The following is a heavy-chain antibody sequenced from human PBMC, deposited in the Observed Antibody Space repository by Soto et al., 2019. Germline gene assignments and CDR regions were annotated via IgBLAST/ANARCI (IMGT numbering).Heavy chain of an antibody. Sequence: GGSLRLSCAASGFTFSSYAMHWVRQAPGKGLEGVAVISYDGSNKYYADTVKGRFTISGDNSKNTLYLQMNSLRAEETAGYYCARGVAVAGTPLYGMDVWGQGTTVTVSS. J-gene: IGHJ6*02. V-gene: IGHV3-30-3*01. CDR3: ARGVAVAGTPLYGMDV. D-gene: IGHD6-19*01. CDR2: ISYDGSNK. CDR1: GFTFSSYA.